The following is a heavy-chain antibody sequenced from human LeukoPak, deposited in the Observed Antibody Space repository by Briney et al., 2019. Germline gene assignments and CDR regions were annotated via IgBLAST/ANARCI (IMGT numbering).Heavy chain of an antibody. Sequence: GGSLRLSRAASGFTFSSYWMHWVRQAPGKGLVWVSHINSDGRSTSYADSVKGRFTISRDNAKNTLYLQMNSLRAEDTALYYCARDTLAFRHYFDYWGQGTLVTVSS. CDR2: INSDGRST. CDR1: GFTFSSYW. V-gene: IGHV3-74*01. CDR3: ARDTLAFRHYFDY. D-gene: IGHD2/OR15-2a*01. J-gene: IGHJ4*02.